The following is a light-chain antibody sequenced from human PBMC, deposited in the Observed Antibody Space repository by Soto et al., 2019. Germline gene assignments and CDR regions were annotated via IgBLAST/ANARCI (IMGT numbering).Light chain of an antibody. Sequence: QSVLTQPLSASGTPGQRVTISCSGSSSNIGSNTVNWYQQFPDTAPKLLIYNDNQRPSGVPDRFSGSKSGTSASLAISGLRSEDEADYYCGAWDDSLSALFVFGTGTKVTVL. J-gene: IGLJ1*01. CDR2: NDN. CDR1: SSNIGSNT. V-gene: IGLV1-44*01. CDR3: GAWDDSLSALFV.